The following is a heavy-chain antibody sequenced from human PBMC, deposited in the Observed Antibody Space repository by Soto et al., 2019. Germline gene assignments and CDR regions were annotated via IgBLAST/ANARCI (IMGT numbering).Heavy chain of an antibody. Sequence: EVKLLESGGGLPQPGGSLRLSCVGSGFTFDSYAISWVRQAPGERLQLIAAISGSADGTDYAHSVRGRVTISRDNAKKRVHLQMDRPRVEDTAVYFCAKDTVGGYSFWSGYYSDGLDVWGQGTLVTV. D-gene: IGHD3-3*01. CDR1: GFTFDSYA. CDR3: AKDTVGGYSFWSGYYSDGLDV. J-gene: IGHJ3*01. V-gene: IGHV3-23*01. CDR2: ISGSADGT.